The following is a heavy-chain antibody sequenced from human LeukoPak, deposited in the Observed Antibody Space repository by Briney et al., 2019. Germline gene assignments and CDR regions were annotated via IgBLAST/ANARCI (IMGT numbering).Heavy chain of an antibody. Sequence: GGSVKVSCKASGYTFTGYYMHWVRQAPGQGLEWMGWINPNSGGTNYAQKFQGRVTMTRDTSISTAYMELSRLRSDDTAVYYCARDQLVGLLWFGELPSLGHDYWGQGTLATVSS. V-gene: IGHV1-2*02. CDR1: GYTFTGYY. J-gene: IGHJ4*02. CDR2: INPNSGGT. CDR3: ARDQLVGLLWFGELPSLGHDY. D-gene: IGHD3-10*01.